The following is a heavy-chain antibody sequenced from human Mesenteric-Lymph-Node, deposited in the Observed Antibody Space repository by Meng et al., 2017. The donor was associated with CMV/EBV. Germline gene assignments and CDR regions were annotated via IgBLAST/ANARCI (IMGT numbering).Heavy chain of an antibody. Sequence: GESLKISCAASGFTFSSYAMIWVRQAPGKGLEWVSYISSSSSTIYYADSVKGRITISRDNAKNSLYLQMNSLRAEDTAVYYCARFIDSYCGGDCFSYYYYGMDVWGQGTSVTVSS. D-gene: IGHD2-21*01. CDR2: ISSSSSTI. J-gene: IGHJ6*02. CDR1: GFTFSSYA. CDR3: ARFIDSYCGGDCFSYYYYGMDV. V-gene: IGHV3-48*04.